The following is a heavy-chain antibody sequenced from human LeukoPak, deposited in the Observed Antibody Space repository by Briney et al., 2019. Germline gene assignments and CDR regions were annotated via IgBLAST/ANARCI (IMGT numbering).Heavy chain of an antibody. CDR1: RDSFTNYW. J-gene: IGHJ6*03. D-gene: IGHD6-13*01. V-gene: IGHV5-51*01. CDR2: IYPDDSNT. CDR3: ARQGAAGKYYYYYMDV. Sequence: GESLQISCKGSRDSFTNYWIGWVRQRPGKGLEWMGIIYPDDSNTIYGPSFRGQVTISADKSINTAYLEWSSLKASDTAIYYCARQGAAGKYYYYYMDVWGKGTTVTVSS.